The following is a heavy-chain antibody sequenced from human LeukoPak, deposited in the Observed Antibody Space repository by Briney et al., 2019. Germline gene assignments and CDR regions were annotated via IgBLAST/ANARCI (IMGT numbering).Heavy chain of an antibody. D-gene: IGHD3-10*01. CDR2: IYTSGST. Sequence: SETLSLTCTVSGGSISSYYWSWIRQPAGKGLEWIGRIYTSGSTNYNPSLKSRVTISVDTSKNQFSLKLSSVTAADTAVYYCARDVPSNYYGSGSYYYYMDVWGKGTTVTISS. CDR1: GGSISSYY. V-gene: IGHV4-4*07. J-gene: IGHJ6*03. CDR3: ARDVPSNYYGSGSYYYYMDV.